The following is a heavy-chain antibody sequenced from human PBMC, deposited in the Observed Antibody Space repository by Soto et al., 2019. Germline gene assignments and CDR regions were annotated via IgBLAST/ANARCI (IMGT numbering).Heavy chain of an antibody. V-gene: IGHV3-21*01. CDR3: ARDNDDKWYSSSWFYTNWFDP. CDR1: GFTFSSYS. D-gene: IGHD6-13*01. J-gene: IGHJ5*02. Sequence: GGSLRLSCAASGFTFSSYSMNWVRQAPGKGLEWVSSISSSSSYIYYADSVKGRFTISRDNAKNSLYLQMNSLRAEDTAVYYCARDNDDKWYSSSWFYTNWFDPWGQGTLVTVS. CDR2: ISSSSSYI.